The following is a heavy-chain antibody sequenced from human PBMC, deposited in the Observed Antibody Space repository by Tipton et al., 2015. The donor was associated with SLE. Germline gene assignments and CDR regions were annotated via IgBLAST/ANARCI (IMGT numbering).Heavy chain of an antibody. CDR3: ARRWYSSSWYDY. V-gene: IGHV4-61*05. J-gene: IGHJ4*02. D-gene: IGHD6-13*01. CDR1: GGSISSSSYY. CDR2: IYYSGST. Sequence: TLSLTCTVSGGSISSSSYYWGWIRQPPGKGLEWIGYIYYSGSTNYNPSLKSRVTISVDTSKNQFSLKLSSVTAADTAVYYCARRWYSSSWYDYWGQGTLVTVSS.